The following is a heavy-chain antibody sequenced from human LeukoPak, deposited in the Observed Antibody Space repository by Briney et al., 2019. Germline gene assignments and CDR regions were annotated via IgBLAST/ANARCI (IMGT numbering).Heavy chain of an antibody. CDR2: IYDTGDT. V-gene: IGHV4-59*08. D-gene: IGHD3-10*01. CDR3: ARLQYGSGIGDV. CDR1: GGSIRSSY. Sequence: SATLSLTCSVSGGSIRSSYWSWVRQSPGKGLEWIGYIYDTGDTNYNPSLKSRITISVDPSKNQFSLRLSSVTAADTAVYYCARLQYGSGIGDVCGQGTTVTVSS. J-gene: IGHJ6*02.